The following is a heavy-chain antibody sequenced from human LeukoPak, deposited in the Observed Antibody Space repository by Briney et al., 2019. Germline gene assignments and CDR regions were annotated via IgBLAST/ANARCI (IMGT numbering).Heavy chain of an antibody. J-gene: IGHJ4*02. CDR1: GGSISSSNW. CDR2: IYHSGST. D-gene: IGHD3-10*01. V-gene: IGHV4-4*02. Sequence: PSGTLSLTCAVSGGSISSSNWWSWVRQPPGKGLEWIGEIYHSGSTNYNPSLKSRVTVSVDKSKNQFSLKLSSVTAADTAVYYCATALSMVRGVTFDYWGQGTLVTVSS. CDR3: ATALSMVRGVTFDY.